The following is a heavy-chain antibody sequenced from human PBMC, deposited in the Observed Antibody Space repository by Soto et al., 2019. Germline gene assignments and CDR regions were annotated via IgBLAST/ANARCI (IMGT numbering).Heavy chain of an antibody. CDR2: IIPIFGTA. J-gene: IGHJ1*01. CDR3: ARDGLEQKLVPPDWIFQH. CDR1: GGTFSSYA. V-gene: IGHV1-69*06. D-gene: IGHD6-13*01. Sequence: GASVKVSCKASGGTFSSYAISWVRQAPGQGLEWMGGIIPIFGTANYAQKFQGRGTITADKSTSTAYMELSSLRSEDTAVYYCARDGLEQKLVPPDWIFQHWGQGTLVTVYS.